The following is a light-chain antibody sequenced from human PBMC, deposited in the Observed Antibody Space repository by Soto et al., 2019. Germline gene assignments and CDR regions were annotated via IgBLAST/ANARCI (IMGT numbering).Light chain of an antibody. CDR3: FSFTTTSTHV. J-gene: IGLJ1*01. Sequence: QSVLTQPATVSGSPGQSITISCTGTSSDIGAYDYVSWFQQHPGKAPKLMISEVNKRPSAVSIPFSGSKSGNTAYLTISRLQVEAEADYFCFSFTTTSTHVFGTGTKVTVL. V-gene: IGLV2-14*01. CDR2: EVN. CDR1: SSDIGAYDY.